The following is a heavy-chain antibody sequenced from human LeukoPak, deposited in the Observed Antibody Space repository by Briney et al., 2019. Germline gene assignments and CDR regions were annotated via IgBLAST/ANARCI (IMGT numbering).Heavy chain of an antibody. V-gene: IGHV1-8*01. D-gene: IGHD2-2*01. Sequence: ASVKVSCKASGYTFTSYDINWVRQATGQGLEWMGWMNPNSGNTGYAQKFQGRVTMTRNTSISTAYMELSSLRSEDTAVYYCARGALKRSGYCSSTSCRRWFDPWGQGTLVTVSS. J-gene: IGHJ5*02. CDR2: MNPNSGNT. CDR3: ARGALKRSGYCSSTSCRRWFDP. CDR1: GYTFTSYD.